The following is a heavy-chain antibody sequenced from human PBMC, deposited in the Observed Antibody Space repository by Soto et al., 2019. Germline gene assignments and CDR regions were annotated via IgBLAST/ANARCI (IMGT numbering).Heavy chain of an antibody. D-gene: IGHD6-6*01. CDR2: ISGSGGST. V-gene: IGHV3-23*01. J-gene: IGHJ4*02. Sequence: GGSLRLCWAASGYTFSSYAMGSVLQSPRKGLEWVSAISGSGGSTYYADSVKGRFTISRDNSKNTLYLQMNSLRAEDTAVYYCAKRGSRGSIAARLDYWGQGTLVTVAS. CDR3: AKRGSRGSIAARLDY. CDR1: GYTFSSYA.